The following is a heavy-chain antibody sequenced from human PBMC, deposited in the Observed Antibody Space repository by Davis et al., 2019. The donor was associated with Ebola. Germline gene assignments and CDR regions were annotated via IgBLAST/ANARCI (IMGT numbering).Heavy chain of an antibody. V-gene: IGHV3-23*01. CDR1: GFVFSSYV. Sequence: GESLKISCAASGFVFSSYVMSWVRRAPGKGLEWVSTLGLSADTYYADSVKGRFTISRDNAKNSLYLRLNSLRAEDTALYHCARVNAVTGYSRFDSWGQGTLVTVSS. J-gene: IGHJ5*01. D-gene: IGHD3-9*01. CDR3: ARVNAVTGYSRFDS. CDR2: LGLSADT.